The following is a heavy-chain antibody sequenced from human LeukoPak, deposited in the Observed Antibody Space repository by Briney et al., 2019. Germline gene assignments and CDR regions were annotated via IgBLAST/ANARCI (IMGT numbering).Heavy chain of an antibody. CDR2: ISGNGGTT. CDR3: AKAPGP. CDR1: GFTFDDYV. V-gene: IGHV3-43*02. J-gene: IGHJ5*02. Sequence: GGSLRLSCAASGFTFDDYVMHWVRHAPGKGLEWVSLISGNGGTTSYADSVKGRFTISRDNSKNSLYLQMNSLTTEDTALYYCAKAPGPWGQGTLVTVSS.